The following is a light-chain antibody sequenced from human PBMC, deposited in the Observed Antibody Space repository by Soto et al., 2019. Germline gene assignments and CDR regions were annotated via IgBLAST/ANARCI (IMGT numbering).Light chain of an antibody. V-gene: IGKV3-11*01. Sequence: ETVLTQSPATLSLSPGERATLSCRASQNVDIYLAWYQQKPGQAPRLLIYDASNRATGVPPRFHGSGSGTDFPLSFCRLEPKDFALYFCQQRRSWPPLTFGQGTRLEI. CDR1: QNVDIY. CDR2: DAS. J-gene: IGKJ5*01. CDR3: QQRRSWPPLT.